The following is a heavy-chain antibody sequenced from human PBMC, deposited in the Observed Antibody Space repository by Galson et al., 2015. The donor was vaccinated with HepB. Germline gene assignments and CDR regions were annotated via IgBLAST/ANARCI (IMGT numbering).Heavy chain of an antibody. CDR3: ARVSYGDAFDI. V-gene: IGHV3-7*01. CDR1: GFTFSSYW. J-gene: IGHJ3*02. Sequence: SLRLSCAASGFTFSSYWMSWVRQAPGKGLEWVANIKQDGSEKYYVDSVRGRFTISRDNAKNSLYLQMNSLRAEDTAVYYCARVSYGDAFDIWGQGTMVTVSS. CDR2: IKQDGSEK. D-gene: IGHD4-17*01.